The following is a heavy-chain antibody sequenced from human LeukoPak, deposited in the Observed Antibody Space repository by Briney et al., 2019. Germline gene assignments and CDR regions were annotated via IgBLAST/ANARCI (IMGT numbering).Heavy chain of an antibody. CDR2: ISGSGGNT. CDR1: GFTFSSYA. V-gene: IGHV3-23*01. D-gene: IGHD2-21*02. CDR3: AKDWAYCGGDCYSTVDY. Sequence: GGSLRLSCAASGFTFSSYAMSGVRQAPGKGLEWVSAISGSGGNTYYADSVKGRFTISRDNSKNTLYVQMNSLRAEDTAVYYCAKDWAYCGGDCYSTVDYWGQGTLVTVSS. J-gene: IGHJ4*02.